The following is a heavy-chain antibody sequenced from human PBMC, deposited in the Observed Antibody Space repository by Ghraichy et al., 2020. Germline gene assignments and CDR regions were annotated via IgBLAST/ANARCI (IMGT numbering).Heavy chain of an antibody. CDR1: GFTFSSYG. CDR3: AKLVDSSGYYADY. J-gene: IGHJ4*02. CDR2: ISYDGSNK. D-gene: IGHD3-22*01. V-gene: IGHV3-30*18. Sequence: GESLNISCAASGFTFSSYGMHWVRQAPGKGLEWVAVISYDGSNKYYADSVKGRFTISRDNSKNTLYLQMNSLRAEDTAVYYCAKLVDSSGYYADYWGQGTLVTVSS.